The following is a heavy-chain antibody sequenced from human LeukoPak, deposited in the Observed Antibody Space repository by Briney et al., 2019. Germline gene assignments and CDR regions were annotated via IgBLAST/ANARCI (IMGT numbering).Heavy chain of an antibody. D-gene: IGHD6-13*01. CDR3: AKKGATGTSDY. V-gene: IGHV1-18*01. Sequence: GASVKVSCKASGYTFTSYGISWVRQAPGQGLEWMGWISTYNGHTNYAQILQGRVTMTTDTSTSTAYMELRSLRSDDTAVYYCAKKGATGTSDYWGQGTLVTVSS. J-gene: IGHJ4*02. CDR1: GYTFTSYG. CDR2: ISTYNGHT.